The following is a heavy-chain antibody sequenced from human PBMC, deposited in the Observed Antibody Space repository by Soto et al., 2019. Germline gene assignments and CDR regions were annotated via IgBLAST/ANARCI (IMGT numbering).Heavy chain of an antibody. CDR3: TSFDSNGYYPQNHY. D-gene: IGHD3-22*01. V-gene: IGHV1-69*01. CDR2: IIPILGTA. Sequence: QVILAQSGAEVKKPGSSVKVSCKVSGGSFSSLSINWVRQAPGQRFEWMGGIIPILGTANFTQKFQDRDTFTADESTATAYMTLSSLTSEDTAFYYCTSFDSNGYYPQNHYWGPGTQVTVSS. J-gene: IGHJ4*02. CDR1: GGSFSSLS.